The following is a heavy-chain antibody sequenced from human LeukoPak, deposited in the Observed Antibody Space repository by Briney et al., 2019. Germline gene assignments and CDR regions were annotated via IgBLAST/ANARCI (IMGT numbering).Heavy chain of an antibody. Sequence: SETLSLTCTVSAGSISGYYWSWIRQPPGRGLEWIGFIYYTGSTTYNPSLKSRVTISVDTSKNQFSLKLTSVTAADTAVYYCAGHHPRNTVDFWGQGTLVTVSS. J-gene: IGHJ4*02. CDR1: AGSISGYY. D-gene: IGHD2/OR15-2a*01. CDR2: IYYTGST. CDR3: AGHHPRNTVDF. V-gene: IGHV4-59*01.